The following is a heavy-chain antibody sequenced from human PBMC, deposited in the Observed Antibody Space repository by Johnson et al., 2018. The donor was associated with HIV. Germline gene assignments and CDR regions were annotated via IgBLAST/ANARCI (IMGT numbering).Heavy chain of an antibody. J-gene: IGHJ3*02. CDR3: ARKGDAFDI. V-gene: IGHV3-11*01. CDR2: ISTSGGTL. Sequence: QVQLVESGGGVVQPGRSLRLSCVASGFTVISNHMSWIRQAPGKGLEWVSYISTSGGTLYYADSVKDRFTIFRDNAKNSLYLQMNSLRAEDTAVYYCARKGDAFDIWGQGTMVIVSS. CDR1: GFTVISNH.